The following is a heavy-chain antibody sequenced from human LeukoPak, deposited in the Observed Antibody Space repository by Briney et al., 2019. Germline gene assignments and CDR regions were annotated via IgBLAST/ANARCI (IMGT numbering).Heavy chain of an antibody. CDR1: GGSISSHY. V-gene: IGHV4-59*11. CDR3: ARDRWFDP. Sequence: SETLSLTCTVSGGSISSHYWSWIRQPPGKGLEWIGYISYSGGTNYNPSLKSRVTISLDTSKNQFSLKLTSVAAADTAVYYCARDRWFDPWGQGTLVTVSS. CDR2: ISYSGGT. J-gene: IGHJ5*02.